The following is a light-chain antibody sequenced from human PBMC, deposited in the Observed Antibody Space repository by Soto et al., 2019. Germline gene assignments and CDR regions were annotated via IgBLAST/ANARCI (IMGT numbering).Light chain of an antibody. J-gene: IGLJ3*02. CDR2: EVT. CDR1: TSDVGGYDR. Sequence: QSALTQPASVTGSPGQSITISCTGTTSDVGGYDRVSWFQQYPGTAPKLIIYEVTDRPSGVSDRFSGSKSVNTASLTISGLQPEDEADYYCSSYTIRNTWVFGGGTKVTVL. V-gene: IGLV2-14*01. CDR3: SSYTIRNTWV.